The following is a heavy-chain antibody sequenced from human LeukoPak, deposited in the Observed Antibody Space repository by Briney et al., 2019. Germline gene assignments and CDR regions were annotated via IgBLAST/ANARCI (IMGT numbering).Heavy chain of an antibody. D-gene: IGHD2-15*01. V-gene: IGHV6-1*01. J-gene: IGHJ4*02. CDR1: GDSVSSNTAA. CDR3: ARDGWPAFDY. CDR2: TFYRSKWYN. Sequence: SQTLSLTFVLAGDSVSSNTAAWNWIRQSPLRGLEWLGRTFYRSKWYNDYAGSVKSRITISPDTSKNHFSLQLDSVTPEDTAMYYCARDGWPAFDYWGQGSLVTVSS.